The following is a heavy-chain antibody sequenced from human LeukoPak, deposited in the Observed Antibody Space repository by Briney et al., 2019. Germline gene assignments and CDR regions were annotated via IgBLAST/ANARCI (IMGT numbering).Heavy chain of an antibody. J-gene: IGHJ6*02. Sequence: GGSLRLSCAASGFTFSNYAMSWVRQAPGKGLEWVSVISGSGGSTYYADSVKGRFTISRDNSKNTLYLQMNSLRAEDTAVYYCAKDQRYGDYGMDVWGQGTTVTVSS. CDR3: AKDQRYGDYGMDV. D-gene: IGHD4-17*01. CDR1: GFTFSNYA. CDR2: ISGSGGST. V-gene: IGHV3-23*01.